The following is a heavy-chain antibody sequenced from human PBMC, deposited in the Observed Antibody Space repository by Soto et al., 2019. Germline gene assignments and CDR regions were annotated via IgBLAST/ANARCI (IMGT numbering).Heavy chain of an antibody. CDR2: ISAYNGNT. D-gene: IGHD3-22*01. Sequence: GASVKVSCKASGYTFTSYGINWVRQAPGQGLEWMGWISAYNGNTNYAQKLQGRVTMTTDTSTSTAYMELRSLRSDDTAVYYCAREAYYYDSSGYHYDYWGQGTLVTVSS. CDR1: GYTFTSYG. J-gene: IGHJ4*02. V-gene: IGHV1-18*01. CDR3: AREAYYYDSSGYHYDY.